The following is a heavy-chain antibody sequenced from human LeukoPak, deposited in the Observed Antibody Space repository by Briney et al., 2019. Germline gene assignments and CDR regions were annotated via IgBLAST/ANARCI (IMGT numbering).Heavy chain of an antibody. Sequence: PGGSLRLSCTASGFTFSSYWMHWVRQAPGKGLVWVSRINSDGGSTSYADSVKGRFTISRDNAKNTLYLRMNSLRAEDTAVYYCARRIQGMAPYYFDYWGQGTLVTVSS. CDR3: ARRIQGMAPYYFDY. J-gene: IGHJ4*02. CDR1: GFTFSSYW. V-gene: IGHV3-74*01. D-gene: IGHD5-24*01. CDR2: INSDGGST.